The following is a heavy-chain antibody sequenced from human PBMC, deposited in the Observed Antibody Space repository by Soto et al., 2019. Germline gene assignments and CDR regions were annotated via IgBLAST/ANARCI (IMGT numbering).Heavy chain of an antibody. Sequence: GGSLRLSCAASGFTFSDHYMSWIRQAPGKGLEWVGYSSNSGSFTRYADSVKGRFSISRDNAKNSLYLQINSLRGDDTAIYYCVRSGDNYNLLDYWGQGTPVTVSS. CDR1: GFTFSDHY. V-gene: IGHV3-11*06. D-gene: IGHD1-1*01. CDR3: VRSGDNYNLLDY. J-gene: IGHJ4*02. CDR2: SSNSGSFT.